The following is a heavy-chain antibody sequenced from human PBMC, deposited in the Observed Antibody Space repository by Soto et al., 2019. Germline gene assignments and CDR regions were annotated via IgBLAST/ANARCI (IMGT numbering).Heavy chain of an antibody. CDR1: GGSISSYY. CDR2: IYYSGST. D-gene: IGHD6-19*01. Sequence: SETLSLTCTVSGGSISSYYWSWIRQPPGKGLEWIGYIYYSGSTNYNPSLKSRVTITRDTSATTAYLELSSLTSEDTAVYYCARSPPYTTGWTLYWGQGTQVTVSS. J-gene: IGHJ1*01. V-gene: IGHV4-59*01. CDR3: ARSPPYTTGWTLY.